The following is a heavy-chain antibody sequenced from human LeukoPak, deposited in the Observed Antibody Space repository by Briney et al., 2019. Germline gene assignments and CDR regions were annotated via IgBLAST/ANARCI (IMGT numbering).Heavy chain of an antibody. CDR1: GGSISSYY. Sequence: SETLSLTCTVSGGSISSYYWSWIRQPPGKGLEWIGYSFFSGSTNYNPSLKSRVTISLDTSKNQFSLRLNSVTAVDTAVYYCARGGLSSGWYGWGQGTLVTVSS. CDR2: SFFSGST. D-gene: IGHD6-19*01. CDR3: ARGGLSSGWYG. J-gene: IGHJ4*02. V-gene: IGHV4-59*01.